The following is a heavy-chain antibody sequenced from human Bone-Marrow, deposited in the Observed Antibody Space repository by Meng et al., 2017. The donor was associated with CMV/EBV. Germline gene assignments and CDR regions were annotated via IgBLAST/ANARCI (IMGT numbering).Heavy chain of an antibody. J-gene: IGHJ5*02. CDR2: ISAYNGNT. CDR1: GYTFTSYG. D-gene: IGHD3-3*01. V-gene: IGHV1-18*01. Sequence: SVKVSCKASGYTFTSYGISWVRQAPGQGLEWMGWISAYNGNTNYAQKLQGRVTMTTDTSTSTAYMELRSLRSDDTAVYYCARLNPEDTIFGVVIIPVRNWFDPWGQGTLVTVSS. CDR3: ARLNPEDTIFGVVIIPVRNWFDP.